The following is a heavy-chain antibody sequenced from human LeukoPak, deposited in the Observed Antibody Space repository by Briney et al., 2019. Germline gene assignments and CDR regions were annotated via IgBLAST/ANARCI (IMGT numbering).Heavy chain of an antibody. CDR3: ARDYVVVPAAMLRYYYYYYGMDV. CDR1: GGSFSGYY. D-gene: IGHD2-2*01. CDR2: INHSGST. V-gene: IGHV4-34*01. Sequence: SETLSLTCAVYGGSFSGYYWSWIRQPPGKGLEWIGEINHSGSTNYNPSLKSRVTISVDTSKNQFSLKLSSVTAADTAVYYCARDYVVVPAAMLRYYYYYYGMDVWGQGTRSPSP. J-gene: IGHJ6*02.